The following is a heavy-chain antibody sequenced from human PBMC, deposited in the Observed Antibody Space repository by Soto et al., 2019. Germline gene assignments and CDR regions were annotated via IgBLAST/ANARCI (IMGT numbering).Heavy chain of an antibody. Sequence: PGGSLRLSCAASGFTFSSYWMHWVRQAPGKWLVWVSRFTSYVSSTTYADSVKGRFTISRDNAKNTLYLQMNSLRAEDTAVYYCARGGLERRLDYWGQGTLVTVSS. CDR1: GFTFSSYW. CDR2: FTSYVSST. V-gene: IGHV3-74*03. J-gene: IGHJ4*02. CDR3: ARGGLERRLDY. D-gene: IGHD1-1*01.